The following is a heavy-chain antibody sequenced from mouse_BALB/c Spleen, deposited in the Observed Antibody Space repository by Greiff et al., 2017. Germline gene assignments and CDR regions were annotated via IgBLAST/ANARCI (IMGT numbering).Heavy chain of an antibody. D-gene: IGHD2-1*01. Sequence: QVQLKQPGAELVKPGASVKMSCKASGYTFTSYWMHWVKQRPGQGLEWIGVIDPSDSYTSYNQKFKGKATLTVDTSSSTAYMQLSSLTSEDSAVYYCTREGKGSWFAYWGQGTLVTVSA. CDR3: TREGKGSWFAY. CDR1: GYTFTSYW. CDR2: IDPSDSYT. V-gene: IGHV1S127*01. J-gene: IGHJ3*01.